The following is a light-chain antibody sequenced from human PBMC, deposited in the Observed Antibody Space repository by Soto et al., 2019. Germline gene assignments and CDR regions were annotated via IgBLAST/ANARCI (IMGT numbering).Light chain of an antibody. CDR3: QQRSNWPLYT. V-gene: IGKV3-11*01. CDR2: DAS. J-gene: IGKJ2*01. CDR1: QSVGSY. Sequence: EIVLTQSPATLSLSPGERATLSCRASQSVGSYLAWYQQKPGQAPRLLIYDASNRATGIPARFSGSGSGPDFTLTISSLEPEDFAVYYCQQRSNWPLYTFGQGTKLEIK.